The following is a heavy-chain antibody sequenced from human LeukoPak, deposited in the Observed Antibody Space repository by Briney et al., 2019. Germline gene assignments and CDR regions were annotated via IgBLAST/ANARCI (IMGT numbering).Heavy chain of an antibody. D-gene: IGHD6-19*01. J-gene: IGHJ6*02. Sequence: PGGSLRLSCAASGFTFSSYAMHWVRQAPGKGLEYVSAISSNGGSTYYANSVKGRFTISRDNSKNSLYLQMNSLRAEDTALYYCAKDIENSSGWDGMDVWGQGTTVTVSS. CDR1: GFTFSSYA. CDR3: AKDIENSSGWDGMDV. CDR2: ISSNGGST. V-gene: IGHV3-64*01.